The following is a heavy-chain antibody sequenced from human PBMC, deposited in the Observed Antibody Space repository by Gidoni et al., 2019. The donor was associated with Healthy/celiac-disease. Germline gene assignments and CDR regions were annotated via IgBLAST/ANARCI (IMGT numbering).Heavy chain of an antibody. CDR1: GYTFTSYG. D-gene: IGHD4-17*01. CDR3: AREAYGDSGEAYFDY. J-gene: IGHJ4*02. Sequence: QLQLLQSGAEVKKPGASVTVSCKASGYTFTSYGISWVRQAPGQGLEWMGWISAYNGNTNYAQKLQGRVTMTTDTSTSTAYMELRSLRSDDTAVYYCAREAYGDSGEAYFDYWGQGTLVTVSS. CDR2: ISAYNGNT. V-gene: IGHV1-18*04.